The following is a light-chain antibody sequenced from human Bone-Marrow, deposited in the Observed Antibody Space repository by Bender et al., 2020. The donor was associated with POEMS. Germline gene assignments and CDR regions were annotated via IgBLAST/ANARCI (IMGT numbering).Light chain of an antibody. CDR2: KDS. J-gene: IGLJ2*01. V-gene: IGLV3-27*01. CDR1: VLAKKY. Sequence: SYELTQPSSVSVSPGQTATITCSGDVLAKKYTRWFQQKPGQAPVLVIYKDSERPSGIPERFSGSTSGTTVTLTISGAQVEDEADYYCQVWHSGSGDHHVVFGGGTELTVL. CDR3: QVWHSGSGDHHVV.